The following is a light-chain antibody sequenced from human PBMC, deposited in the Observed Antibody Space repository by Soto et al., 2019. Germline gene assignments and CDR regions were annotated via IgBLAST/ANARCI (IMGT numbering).Light chain of an antibody. J-gene: IGKJ1*01. CDR3: QQRSNWPS. CDR2: GAS. Sequence: EIVMTQSPATLPVSPGERATLSCRASQSVSSNLAWYQQKPGQAPRFLIYGASTRATGIPARFSGSGSGTEFTLTISSLEPEDFAVYYCQQRSNWPSFGQGTKGDIK. V-gene: IGKV3-15*01. CDR1: QSVSSN.